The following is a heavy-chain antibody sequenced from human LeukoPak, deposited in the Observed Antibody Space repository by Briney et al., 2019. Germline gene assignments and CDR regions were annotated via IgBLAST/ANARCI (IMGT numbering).Heavy chain of an antibody. J-gene: IGHJ6*02. CDR1: GGTFSSYA. CDR2: IIPIFGTA. V-gene: IGHV1-69*13. Sequence: GASVKVSCKASGGTFSSYAISWVRQAPGQGLEWMGGIIPIFGTANYAQKFQGRVTITADESTSTAYMELSSLRSEDTAVYYCARAPIQLWTPSHYYYYYGMDVWGQGTTVTVSS. CDR3: ARAPIQLWTPSHYYYYYGMDV. D-gene: IGHD5-18*01.